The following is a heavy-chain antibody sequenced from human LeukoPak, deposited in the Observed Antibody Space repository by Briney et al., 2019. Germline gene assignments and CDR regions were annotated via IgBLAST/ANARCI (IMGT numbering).Heavy chain of an antibody. V-gene: IGHV4-59*01. CDR2: IYYSGST. D-gene: IGHD1-26*01. Sequence: SETLSLTCTVSGGSISSYYWSWIRQPPGKGLEWIGYIYYSGSTNYNPSLKSRVTISVDTSKNQFSLKLSSVTAADTAVYYCARGLNSGSYYAYFDYWGQGTLVTVSS. CDR1: GGSISSYY. CDR3: ARGLNSGSYYAYFDY. J-gene: IGHJ4*02.